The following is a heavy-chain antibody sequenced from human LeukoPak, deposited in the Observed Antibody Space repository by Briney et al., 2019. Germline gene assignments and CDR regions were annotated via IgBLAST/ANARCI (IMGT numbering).Heavy chain of an antibody. Sequence: GGSLRLSCAASGFTFSNYAMSWVRQAPGKGLEWVSSIVGSGGSTYYADSVKGRFSISRDNSKNTLFLQMNSLRVEDTALYYCSKWGDYDVLTGYYDSDFWGQGTLVTVSS. D-gene: IGHD3-9*01. CDR3: SKWGDYDVLTGYYDSDF. J-gene: IGHJ4*02. CDR2: IVGSGGST. V-gene: IGHV3-23*01. CDR1: GFTFSNYA.